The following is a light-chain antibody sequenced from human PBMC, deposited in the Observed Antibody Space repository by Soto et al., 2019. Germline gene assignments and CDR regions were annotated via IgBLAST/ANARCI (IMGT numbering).Light chain of an antibody. J-gene: IGKJ1*01. Sequence: IVLTQSPASLTVSLGERATINCKSSHNIFYSSDNKNYLSWSQQRPGQPPTLLFSWASTRESGVPARFSGSGSGTHFTLTITSLQAEDVAVYYCQQYYSSPPTFGQGTKVDIK. V-gene: IGKV4-1*01. CDR2: WAS. CDR1: HNIFYSSDNKNY. CDR3: QQYYSSPPT.